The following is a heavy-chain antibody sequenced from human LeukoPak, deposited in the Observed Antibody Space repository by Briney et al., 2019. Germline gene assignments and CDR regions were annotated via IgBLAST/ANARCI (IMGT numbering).Heavy chain of an antibody. J-gene: IGHJ2*01. V-gene: IGHV3-30*18. CDR2: ISDDGSNK. Sequence: QPGGSLRLSCAASGFIFSIYGMHWVRQAPGKGLEWVAIISDDGSNKYFADSVKGRFTVSRDNSKNTLYLQMNSLRPEDTAMYYCAKLGIVGSGWDFWYFDLWGRGTLVTVSS. D-gene: IGHD6-19*01. CDR1: GFIFSIYG. CDR3: AKLGIVGSGWDFWYFDL.